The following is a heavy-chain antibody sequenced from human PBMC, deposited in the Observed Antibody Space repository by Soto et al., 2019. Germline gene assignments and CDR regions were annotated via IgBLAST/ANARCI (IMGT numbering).Heavy chain of an antibody. J-gene: IGHJ4*02. D-gene: IGHD4-17*01. CDR1: GGSISSYY. CDR2: IYYSGST. Sequence: SETLSLTCTVSGGSISSYYWSWIRQPPGKGLEWIGYIYYSGSTNYNPSLKSRVTISVDTSKNQFSLKLSSVTAADTAVYFCARVDYGALGTYLDYRVQRSLVTVTS. V-gene: IGHV4-59*01. CDR3: ARVDYGALGTYLDY.